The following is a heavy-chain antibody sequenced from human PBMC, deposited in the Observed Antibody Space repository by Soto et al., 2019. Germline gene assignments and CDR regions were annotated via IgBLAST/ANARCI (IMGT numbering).Heavy chain of an antibody. J-gene: IGHJ5*02. D-gene: IGHD2-15*01. CDR3: ARRLRPYCSGGSCYGNWFDP. Sequence: SETLSLTCAVSGGSISSGGYSWSWIRQPPGKGLEWIGYIYHSGSTYYNPSLKSRVTISVDRSKNQFSLKLSSVTAADTAVYYCARRLRPYCSGGSCYGNWFDPWGQGTLVTVSS. CDR1: GGSISSGGYS. CDR2: IYHSGST. V-gene: IGHV4-30-2*01.